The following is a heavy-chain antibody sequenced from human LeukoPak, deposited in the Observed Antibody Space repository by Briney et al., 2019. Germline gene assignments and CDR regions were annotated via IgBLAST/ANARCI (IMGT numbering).Heavy chain of an antibody. V-gene: IGHV3-64*01. CDR3: ARGEWLLSFFGY. CDR1: GFTFSSYA. CDR2: ISSNGGST. J-gene: IGHJ4*02. Sequence: GGSLRLSCAASGFTFSSYAMHWVRQAPGKGLEYVSAISSNGGSTYYANSVKGRFTISRDNAKNSLYLQMNSLRAEDTAVYYCARGEWLLSFFGYWGQGTLVTVSS. D-gene: IGHD3-3*01.